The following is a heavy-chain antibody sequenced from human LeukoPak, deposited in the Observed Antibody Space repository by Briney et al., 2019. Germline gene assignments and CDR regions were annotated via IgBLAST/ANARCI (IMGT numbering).Heavy chain of an antibody. CDR1: GYTFTGYY. CDR2: IIPIFGTA. D-gene: IGHD2/OR15-2a*01. Sequence: GASVKVSCKASGYTFTGYYMHWVRQAPGQGLEWMGGIIPIFGTANYAQKFQGRVTITADKSTSTAYMELSSLRSEDTAVYYCARDLISNRVLWGQGTLVTVSS. V-gene: IGHV1-69*06. CDR3: ARDLISNRVL. J-gene: IGHJ4*02.